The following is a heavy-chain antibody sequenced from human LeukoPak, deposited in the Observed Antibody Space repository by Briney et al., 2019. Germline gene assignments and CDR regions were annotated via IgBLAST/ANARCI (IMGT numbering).Heavy chain of an antibody. CDR1: GYTFTDYY. CDR3: ARDRDYSNTERGFDY. D-gene: IGHD4-11*01. J-gene: IGHJ4*02. V-gene: IGHV1-2*02. CDR2: INPNSGET. Sequence: PGASVKVSCKTSGYTFTDYYIHWVRQAPGQGLEWMGWINPNSGETNSAQKFQGRVTMTGDTSISTAYMELRRVTSDDTAAYYCARDRDYSNTERGFDYWGQGTLVTVSS.